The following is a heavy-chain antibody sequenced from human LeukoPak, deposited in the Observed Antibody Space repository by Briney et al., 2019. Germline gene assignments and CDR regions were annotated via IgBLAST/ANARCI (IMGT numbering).Heavy chain of an antibody. CDR2: INHSGST. CDR3: AREKRITMVRGVIVYYYYGMDI. J-gene: IGHJ6*02. Sequence: SETLSLTCAVYGGSFSGYYWSWIRQPPGKGLEWIGEINHSGSTNYNPSLKSRVTMSVDTSKNQFSLKLSSVTAADTAVYYCAREKRITMVRGVIVYYYYGMDIWGQGTTVTVSS. CDR1: GGSFSGYY. V-gene: IGHV4-34*01. D-gene: IGHD3-10*01.